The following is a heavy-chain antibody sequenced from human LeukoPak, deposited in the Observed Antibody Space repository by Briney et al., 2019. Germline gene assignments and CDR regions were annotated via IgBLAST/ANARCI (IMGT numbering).Heavy chain of an antibody. CDR2: ISSSGDLI. CDR3: VRDIVPTTIRKASFGY. CDR1: ASTFNTSC. D-gene: IGHD3-9*01. Sequence: GRCLRPSRVVSASTFNTSCMESVRQAPGNGLEWLSYISSSGDLIYYADSVKGRFTISRDNAENSLYLQMNSLRVEDTAVYYCVRDIVPTTIRKASFGYWGQGTLVTVSS. V-gene: IGHV3-48*01. J-gene: IGHJ4*02.